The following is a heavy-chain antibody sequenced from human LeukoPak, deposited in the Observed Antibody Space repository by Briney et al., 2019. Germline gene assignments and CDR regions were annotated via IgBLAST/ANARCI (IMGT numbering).Heavy chain of an antibody. D-gene: IGHD5-12*01. V-gene: IGHV3-15*01. CDR2: IKRKTDGGTT. CDR3: TTGGLGSGYGFDV. J-gene: IGHJ3*01. CDR1: GFTFSNAF. Sequence: GGSLRPSCAASGFTFSNAFMSWVRQAPGKGLRGVGRIKRKTDGGTTDYAAPVEGRFTISRDDSKNTLYLPMNSLKIEDTAVYYCTTGGLGSGYGFDVWGQGTMATVSS.